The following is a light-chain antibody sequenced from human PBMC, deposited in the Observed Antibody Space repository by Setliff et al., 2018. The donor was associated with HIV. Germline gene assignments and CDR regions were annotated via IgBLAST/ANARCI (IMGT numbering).Light chain of an antibody. Sequence: QSVLTQPPYVSGAPGQSVTISCTGSTRDIGHYNRVSWYQQPPGAAPKLIMYEVSHRPSGVPDRFSGSKSGSTASLTISGLQPEDEADYYCSSYTTSITFVFGTGTKVTVL. CDR3: SSYTTSITFV. CDR1: TRDIGHYNR. J-gene: IGLJ1*01. V-gene: IGLV2-18*02. CDR2: EVS.